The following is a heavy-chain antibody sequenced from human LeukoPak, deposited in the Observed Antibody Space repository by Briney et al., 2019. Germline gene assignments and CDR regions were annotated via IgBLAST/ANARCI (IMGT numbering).Heavy chain of an antibody. CDR1: GFTFSSYA. CDR3: ARDNWVDC. J-gene: IGHJ5*01. V-gene: IGHV3-48*04. Sequence: GGSLRLSCAASGFTFSSYAMTWVRQAPGKGLEWVSFSDTSSTTMYYTDSVKGRFPISRDNAKNSLYLQMNSLKVEDTAIYYCARDNWVDCWGQGTLVTVSS. CDR2: SDTSSTTM.